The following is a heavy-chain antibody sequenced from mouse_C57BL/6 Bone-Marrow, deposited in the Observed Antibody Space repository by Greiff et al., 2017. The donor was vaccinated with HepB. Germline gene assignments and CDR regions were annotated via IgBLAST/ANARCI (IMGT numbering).Heavy chain of an antibody. CDR3: TRGYGSSPYYAMDY. V-gene: IGHV14-1*01. D-gene: IGHD1-1*01. CDR2: IDPEDGDT. CDR1: GFNIKDYY. J-gene: IGHJ4*01. Sequence: VQLQQSGAELVRPGASVKLSCTASGFNIKDYYMNWVKRRPEQGLEWIGRIDPEDGDTEYAPKFQGKATMTADTSSNTAYLQLSSLTSEDTAVYYCTRGYGSSPYYAMDYWGQGTSVTVSS.